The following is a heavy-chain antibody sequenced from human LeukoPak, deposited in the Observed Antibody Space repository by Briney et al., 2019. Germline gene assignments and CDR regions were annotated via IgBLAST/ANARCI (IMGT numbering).Heavy chain of an antibody. CDR2: ISYDGSNK. CDR3: ARGRGDSGYVFDY. CDR1: GFTFSSYA. V-gene: IGHV3-30*04. D-gene: IGHD3-22*01. Sequence: PGRSLRLSCAASGFTFSSYAMHWVRQAPGKGLEWVAVISYDGSNKYYADSVKGRFTISRDNAKNSLYLQMNSLRAEDTAVYYCARGRGDSGYVFDYWGQGALVTVSS. J-gene: IGHJ4*02.